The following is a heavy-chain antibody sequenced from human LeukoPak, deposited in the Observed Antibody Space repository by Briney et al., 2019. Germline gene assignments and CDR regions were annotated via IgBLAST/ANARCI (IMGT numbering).Heavy chain of an antibody. J-gene: IGHJ4*02. CDR3: ARAMVRAERGLGDY. D-gene: IGHD3-10*01. V-gene: IGHV3-21*01. Sequence: PGGSLRLSCAASGFTVSSNYMSWVRQAPGKGLEWVSSISSSSSYIYYADSVKGRFTISRDNAKNSLYLQMNSLRAEDTAVYYCARAMVRAERGLGDYWGQGTLVTVSS. CDR2: ISSSSSYI. CDR1: GFTVSSNY.